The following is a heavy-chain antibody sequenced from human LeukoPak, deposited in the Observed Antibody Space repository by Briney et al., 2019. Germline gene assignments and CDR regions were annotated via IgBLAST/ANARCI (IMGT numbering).Heavy chain of an antibody. CDR2: IYYSGAT. V-gene: IGHV4-39*01. CDR1: GGSISSSRFY. Sequence: PSETLSLTCTVSGGSISSSRFYWAWIRQSPGRGLEWIGSIYYSGATYSDPSLKSRVTVSVDTSKSKFSLKLNSVTAADTAVYYCVRQNYGSGSYFDSWGQGNLVTVSS. J-gene: IGHJ4*02. D-gene: IGHD3-10*01. CDR3: VRQNYGSGSYFDS.